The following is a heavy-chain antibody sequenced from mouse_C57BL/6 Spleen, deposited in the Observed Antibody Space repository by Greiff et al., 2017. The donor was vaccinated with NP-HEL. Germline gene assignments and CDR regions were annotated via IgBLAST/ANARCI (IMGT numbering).Heavy chain of an antibody. CDR3: AREGNREVVGDY. J-gene: IGHJ4*01. Sequence: EVQLVESGPGLVKPSQSLSLTCSVTGYSITSGYYWNWIRQFPGNKLEWMGYISYDGSNNYNPSLKNRISITRDTSKNQFFLKLNSVTTEDTATYYCAREGNREVVGDYWGQGTSVTVSS. CDR2: ISYDGSN. V-gene: IGHV3-6*01. CDR1: GYSITSGYY. D-gene: IGHD1-3*01.